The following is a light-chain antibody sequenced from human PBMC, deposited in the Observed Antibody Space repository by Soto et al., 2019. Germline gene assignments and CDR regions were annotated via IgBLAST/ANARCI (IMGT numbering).Light chain of an antibody. CDR3: CSYAGSSTL. V-gene: IGLV2-23*01. CDR2: EGS. Sequence: QSALTQPASVSGSPGQSITISCTGTSSDVGSYNLVSWYQQHPGKAPKLMIYEGSKRPSGVSNHFSGSKSGNTASLTISGLQAEDEADDYCCSYAGSSTLFGGGTKVTVL. CDR1: SSDVGSYNL. J-gene: IGLJ3*02.